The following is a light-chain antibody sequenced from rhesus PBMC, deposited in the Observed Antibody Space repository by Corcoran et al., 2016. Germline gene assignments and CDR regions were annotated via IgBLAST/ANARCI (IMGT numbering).Light chain of an antibody. CDR3: QQYKGYPLT. V-gene: IGKV1-28*02. J-gene: IGKJ4*01. CDR2: AAT. CDR1: QGISSY. Sequence: DIQMTQSPSSLSASVGDTVTITCRASQGISSYLNWFQQKPGKAPKPLIYAATTLQSGVPSRLRGRGSGTDFTLTSSSLQPEDFATYYCQQYKGYPLTFGGGTKVEIK.